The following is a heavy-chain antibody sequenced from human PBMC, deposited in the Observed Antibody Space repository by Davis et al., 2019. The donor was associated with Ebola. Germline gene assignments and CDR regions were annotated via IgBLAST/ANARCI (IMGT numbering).Heavy chain of an antibody. CDR3: ARARDFWSGYYIPFFDY. Sequence: AASVPVSCKASGYTFTSYVMHWVRQAPGQRLEWMGWINAGNGNTKYSQKFQGRVTITRDTSASTAYMELSSLRSEDTAVYYCARARDFWSGYYIPFFDYWGQGTLVTVSS. J-gene: IGHJ4*02. CDR2: INAGNGNT. D-gene: IGHD3-3*01. CDR1: GYTFTSYV. V-gene: IGHV1-3*01.